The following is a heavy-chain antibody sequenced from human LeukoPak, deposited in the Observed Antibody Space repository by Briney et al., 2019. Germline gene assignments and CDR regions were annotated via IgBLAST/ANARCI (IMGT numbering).Heavy chain of an antibody. CDR2: INPNSGGT. J-gene: IGHJ5*02. CDR3: ARANSGWYANWFDP. Sequence: ASVKVSCKASGYTFTGYYMHWVRQAPGQGLEWMGWINPNSGGTNYAQKFQGRVTMTRDTSISTAYMELSRLRSDDTAVYYCARANSGWYANWFDPWGQGTLVTVS. V-gene: IGHV1-2*02. D-gene: IGHD6-19*01. CDR1: GYTFTGYY.